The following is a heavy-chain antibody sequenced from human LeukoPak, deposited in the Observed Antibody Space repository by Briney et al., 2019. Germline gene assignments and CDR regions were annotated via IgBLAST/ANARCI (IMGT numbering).Heavy chain of an antibody. V-gene: IGHV3-7*01. CDR1: GFTFSSYS. J-gene: IGHJ4*01. CDR2: IKHDGSEK. Sequence: GGSLRLSCAASGFTFSSYSMNWVRQAPGKGLEWVASIKHDGSEKHYVDSVRGRFTISRDNTMNSLYLQMSSLRAEDTAVYYCATDRGWRTSGYYLYYFEYWGQEPWSPTPQ. CDR3: ATDRGWRTSGYYLYYFEY. D-gene: IGHD3-3*01.